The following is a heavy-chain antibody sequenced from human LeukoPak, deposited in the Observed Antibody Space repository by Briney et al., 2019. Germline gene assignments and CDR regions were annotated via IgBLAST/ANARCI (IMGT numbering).Heavy chain of an antibody. Sequence: GRSLRLSCAASGFTFSSYAMHWVRQAPGKGLEWVAVISYDGSNKYYADSVKGRFTISRDNSKNTLYLQMNSLRAEDTAVYYCARDLEMATITYFDYWGQGPLVTVSS. CDR3: ARDLEMATITYFDY. V-gene: IGHV3-30*01. J-gene: IGHJ4*02. CDR2: ISYDGSNK. CDR1: GFTFSSYA. D-gene: IGHD5-24*01.